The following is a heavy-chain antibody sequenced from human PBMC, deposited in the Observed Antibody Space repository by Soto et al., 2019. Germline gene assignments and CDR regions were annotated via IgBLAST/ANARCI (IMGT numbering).Heavy chain of an antibody. D-gene: IGHD6-13*01. CDR1: GFSLITGGVR. J-gene: IGHJ4*02. CDR3: ARTMPAAGTFDY. V-gene: IGHV2-70*04. CDR2: VDGNNAK. Sequence: SGPTLVNPTHTLTLTCTFSGFSLITGGVRVSWIRQPPGQALEWLARVDGNNAKYYTTPLKTRLTISKDNSKNQVVLTMTNMDPVDTGTYYCARTMPAAGTFDYWGQGALVTVSS.